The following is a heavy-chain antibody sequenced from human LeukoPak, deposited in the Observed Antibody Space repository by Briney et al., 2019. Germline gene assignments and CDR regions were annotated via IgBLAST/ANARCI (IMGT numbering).Heavy chain of an antibody. D-gene: IGHD5-18*01. CDR2: LNSDGGST. J-gene: IGHJ4*02. CDR3: ARRGYNYGSDY. CDR1: GFTFSSYD. Sequence: GGSLRLSCAASGFTFSSYDMHWVRQAPGKGLVWVSRLNSDGGSTSYADSVKGRFTISRDNAKNTLYLQMNSLRAEDTAVYYCARRGYNYGSDYWGQGTLVTVSS. V-gene: IGHV3-74*01.